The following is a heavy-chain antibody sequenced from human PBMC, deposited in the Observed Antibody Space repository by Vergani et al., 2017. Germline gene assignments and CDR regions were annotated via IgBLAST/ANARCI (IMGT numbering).Heavy chain of an antibody. V-gene: IGHV1-46*03. CDR2: INPSGGHT. CDR1: GYTFSNYY. CDR3: ARWDYGILTVYRY. Sequence: QVQVVQSGAEVKKSGASVKVSCKTSGYTFSNYYMHWVRQAPGQGLEWMGIINPSGGHTNYAQKFQGRVTMTRDTSTSTVYMELSSLRSEDTAIYYCARWDYGILTVYRYWGQGTLVTVSA. D-gene: IGHD3-9*01. J-gene: IGHJ4*02.